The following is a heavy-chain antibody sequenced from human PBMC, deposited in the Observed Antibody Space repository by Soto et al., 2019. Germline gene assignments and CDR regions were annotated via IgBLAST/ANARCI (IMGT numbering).Heavy chain of an antibody. J-gene: IGHJ5*02. CDR3: ARVEVPGGSGSYLNNNWFDP. CDR1: GYTFTSYG. D-gene: IGHD3-10*01. CDR2: ISAYNGNT. V-gene: IGHV1-18*01. Sequence: GASVKVSCKASGYTFTSYGISWVRQAPGQGLEWMGWISAYNGNTNYAQKLQGRVTMTTDTSTSTAYMELRSLRSDDTAVYYCARVEVPGGSGSYLNNNWFDPWGQGTLVTVSS.